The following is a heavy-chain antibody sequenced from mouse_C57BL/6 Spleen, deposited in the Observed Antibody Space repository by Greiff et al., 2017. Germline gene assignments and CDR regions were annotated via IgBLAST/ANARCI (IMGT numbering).Heavy chain of an antibody. CDR1: GFTFTDYY. J-gene: IGHJ3*01. Sequence: EVNVVESGGGLVQPGGSLSLSCAASGFTFTDYYMSWVRQPPGKALEWLGFIRNKANGYTTEYSASVKGRFTISRDNSQSILYLHMHALRAEASATYFCASSGLDYYWFAYWGQGTLVTVSA. CDR2: IRNKANGYTT. V-gene: IGHV7-3*01. D-gene: IGHD1-1*01. CDR3: ASSGLDYYWFAY.